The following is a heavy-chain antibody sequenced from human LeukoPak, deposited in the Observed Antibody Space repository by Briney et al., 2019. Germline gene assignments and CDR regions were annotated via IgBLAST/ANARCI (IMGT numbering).Heavy chain of an antibody. CDR3: AKSGQYCSGGSCQNWFDP. J-gene: IGHJ5*02. D-gene: IGHD2-15*01. V-gene: IGHV3-9*01. CDR2: ISWDSGNT. Sequence: GRSLRLSCAASGFTFGTYAMHWVRQAPGKGLEWVSGISWDSGNTHYADSVKGRFTISRDNAKNSLYLQMNRLRVEDTALYYCAKSGQYCSGGSCQNWFDPWGQGTLVTVSS. CDR1: GFTFGTYA.